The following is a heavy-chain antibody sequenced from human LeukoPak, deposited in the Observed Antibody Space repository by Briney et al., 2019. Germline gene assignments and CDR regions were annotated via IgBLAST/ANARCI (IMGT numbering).Heavy chain of an antibody. CDR3: ARYPGGSYGYYYYGMDV. D-gene: IGHD5-18*01. CDR2: IYPGDSDT. J-gene: IGHJ6*02. Sequence: YWSWIRQPPGKGLEWMGIIYPGDSDTRYSPSFQGQVTISADKSISTAYLQWSSLKASDTAMYYCARYPGGSYGYYYYGMDVWGQGATVTVSS. V-gene: IGHV5-51*01. CDR1: YW.